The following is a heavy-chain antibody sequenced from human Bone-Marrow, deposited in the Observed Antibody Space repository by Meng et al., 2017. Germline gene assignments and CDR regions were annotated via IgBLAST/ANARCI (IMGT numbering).Heavy chain of an antibody. J-gene: IGHJ4*02. V-gene: IGHV3-11*01. CDR2: TSSSGSTI. D-gene: IGHD1-26*01. Sequence: QVQRVESGGGWAKPEVSLGISCSGSGFTFSDSYMSWISQAPGKGLEWVSYTSSSGSTIYYADSVKGRFTTSRANTKNSLYLQINNLRAEDTAVYYCARGMGATHFDYWGQGTLVTVSS. CDR1: GFTFSDSY. CDR3: ARGMGATHFDY.